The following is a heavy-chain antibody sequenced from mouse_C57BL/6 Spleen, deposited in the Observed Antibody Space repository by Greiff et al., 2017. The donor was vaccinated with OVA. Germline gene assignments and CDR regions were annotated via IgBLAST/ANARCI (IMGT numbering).Heavy chain of an antibody. CDR3: ASYGSLDY. J-gene: IGHJ2*01. D-gene: IGHD1-1*01. CDR2: INPNSGGT. Sequence: EVQLQQSGPELVKPGASVKISCKASGYTFTDYYMNWVKQSHGKSLEWIGDINPNSGGTSYNQKFKGKATLTVDKSSSTAYMELRSLSSEDSAVYYCASYGSLDYWGQGTTRTVSS. V-gene: IGHV1-26*01. CDR1: GYTFTDYY.